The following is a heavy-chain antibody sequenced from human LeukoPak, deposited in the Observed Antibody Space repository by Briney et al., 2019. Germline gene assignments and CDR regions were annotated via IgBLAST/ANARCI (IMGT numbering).Heavy chain of an antibody. CDR3: ASSDGYSSSVDY. J-gene: IGHJ4*02. D-gene: IGHD6-13*01. CDR2: IIPILGIA. CDR1: GGTFSSYA. Sequence: GASVKVSCKASGGTFSSYAISWVRQAPGQGLEWMGRIIPILGIANYAQKFQGRVTITADKSTSTAYMELSSLRSEDTAVYYCASSDGYSSSVDYWGQGTLVTVSS. V-gene: IGHV1-69*04.